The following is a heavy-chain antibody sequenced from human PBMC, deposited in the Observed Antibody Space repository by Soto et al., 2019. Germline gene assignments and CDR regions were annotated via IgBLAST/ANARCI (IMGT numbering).Heavy chain of an antibody. CDR1: GASINRYY. CDR2: IYYSGTT. D-gene: IGHD1-1*01. V-gene: IGHV4-59*01. J-gene: IGHJ4*02. Sequence: PSETLSLTCTVSGASINRYYWSWIRQPPGEGLEWIGYIYYSGTTNYNPSLRSRVTISLDTSKNQLSLNLRSVTAADTAVYYCARNVDTTGAYYFDYWGQGILVTVSS. CDR3: ARNVDTTGAYYFDY.